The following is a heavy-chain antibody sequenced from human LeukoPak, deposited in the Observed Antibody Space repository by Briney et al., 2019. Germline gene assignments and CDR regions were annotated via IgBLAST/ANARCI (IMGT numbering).Heavy chain of an antibody. Sequence: GRSLRLSCAAFGFTFSSYGMHWVRQAPGKGLEWVALIWYDGSNKYYADSVKGRFTISRDNSKNTLYLQMNSLRAEDTAVYYCARALFNYDSSGLTYWGQGTLVTVSS. CDR1: GFTFSSYG. CDR2: IWYDGSNK. V-gene: IGHV3-33*01. D-gene: IGHD3-22*01. CDR3: ARALFNYDSSGLTY. J-gene: IGHJ4*02.